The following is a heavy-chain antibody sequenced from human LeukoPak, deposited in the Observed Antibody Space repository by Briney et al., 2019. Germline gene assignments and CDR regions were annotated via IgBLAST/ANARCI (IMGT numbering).Heavy chain of an antibody. D-gene: IGHD6-19*01. J-gene: IGHJ6*03. CDR1: GYTFTGYY. CDR3: ARLGIAVAGTGSYYYMDA. Sequence: GASVKVSCKASGYTFTGYYMHWVRQAPGQGLEWMGWINPNSGGTNYAQKFQGRVTMTRDTSISTAYMELSRLRSDDTAVYYCARLGIAVAGTGSYYYMDAWGKGTTVTISS. V-gene: IGHV1-2*02. CDR2: INPNSGGT.